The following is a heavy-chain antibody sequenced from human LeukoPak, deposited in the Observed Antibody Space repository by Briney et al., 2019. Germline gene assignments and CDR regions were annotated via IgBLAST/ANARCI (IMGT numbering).Heavy chain of an antibody. J-gene: IGHJ4*02. D-gene: IGHD3-10*01. CDR3: AKDPRSGTYYTYPHY. Sequence: GGSLRLSCAASGFTFSTYGMSWVRHAPGKGLEWVSSISDSGGRTYYADSVKGRFTISRDNSKNTLYLQMNSLRAEDTALYYCAKDPRSGTYYTYPHYWGQGTLVTVSS. V-gene: IGHV3-23*01. CDR1: GFTFSTYG. CDR2: ISDSGGRT.